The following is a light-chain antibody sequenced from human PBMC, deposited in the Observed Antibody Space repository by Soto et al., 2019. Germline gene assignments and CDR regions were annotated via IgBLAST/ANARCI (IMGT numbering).Light chain of an antibody. CDR1: NIGIKS. CDR2: YET. CDR3: QVWDGTSDHHVV. V-gene: IGLV3-21*04. J-gene: IGLJ2*01. Sequence: SYELTQPPSVSVAPGKTXRITCGGSNIGIKSVHWYQQKPGQAPVLVIYYETDRPSGIPERFSGSNSGNTATLTISRVEAGDEADYYCQVWDGTSDHHVVFGGGTKLTVL.